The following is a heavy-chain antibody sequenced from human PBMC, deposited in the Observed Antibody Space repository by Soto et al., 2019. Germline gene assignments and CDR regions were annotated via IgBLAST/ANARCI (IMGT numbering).Heavy chain of an antibody. J-gene: IGHJ6*02. CDR2: INPGGGST. V-gene: IGHV1-46*01. Sequence: GASVKVSCKASGYTFTSYYIHWVRQAPGQGLQWMGIINPGGGSTTYAQQFQGRLTMTSDTATTTIYMELSSLRSEDTAVYYCATKGRWYVGYYYYGMDVWGQGTTVTVSS. D-gene: IGHD6-13*01. CDR1: GYTFTSYY. CDR3: ATKGRWYVGYYYYGMDV.